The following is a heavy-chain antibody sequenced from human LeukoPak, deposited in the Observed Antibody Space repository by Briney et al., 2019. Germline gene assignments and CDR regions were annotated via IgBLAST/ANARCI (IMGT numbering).Heavy chain of an antibody. J-gene: IGHJ4*02. D-gene: IGHD5-12*01. V-gene: IGHV3-15*01. Sequence: PGGSLRLSCAASGFTFSNAWMSWVRQAPGKGLEWVGHIKSKSSGGTTDYAAPVKGRFTISRDDSKNTVYLQMNSLKTEDTAVYYCTAERYSYLVYWGQGTVVTVSS. CDR3: TAERYSYLVY. CDR2: IKSKSSGGTT. CDR1: GFTFSNAW.